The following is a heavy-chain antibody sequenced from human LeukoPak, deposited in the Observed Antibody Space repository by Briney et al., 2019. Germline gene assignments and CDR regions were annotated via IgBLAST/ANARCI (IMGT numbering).Heavy chain of an antibody. J-gene: IGHJ4*02. CDR3: AREFYFDY. Sequence: PGGSLRLSCAASGFTFSSYSMNWVRQAPGKGLEWVSSISSSSVYKYYADSVKGRSTISRDNAKNSLYLQMNSLRAEDTAVYYCAREFYFDYWGQGTLVTVSS. CDR1: GFTFSSYS. CDR2: ISSSSVYK. V-gene: IGHV3-21*01.